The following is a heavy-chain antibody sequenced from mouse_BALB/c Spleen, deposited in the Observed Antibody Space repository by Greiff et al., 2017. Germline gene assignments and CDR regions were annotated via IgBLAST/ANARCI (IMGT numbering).Heavy chain of an antibody. V-gene: IGHV2-9*02. CDR1: GFSLTSYG. CDR2: IWAGGST. CDR3: AREGYGSYWYFDV. D-gene: IGHD1-1*01. J-gene: IGHJ1*01. Sequence: QVQLQQSGPGLVAPSQSLSITCTVSGFSLTSYGVHWVRQPPGKGLEWLGVIWAGGSTNYNSALMSRLSISKDNSKSQVFLKMNSLQTDDTAMYYCAREGYGSYWYFDVWGAGTTVTVSS.